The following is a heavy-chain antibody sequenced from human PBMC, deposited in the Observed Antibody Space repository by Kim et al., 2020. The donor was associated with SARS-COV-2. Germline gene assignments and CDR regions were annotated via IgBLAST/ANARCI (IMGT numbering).Heavy chain of an antibody. CDR2: IYYSGST. V-gene: IGHV4-61*01. CDR1: GGSVSSGSYY. J-gene: IGHJ4*02. D-gene: IGHD6-13*01. Sequence: SETLSLTCTVSGGSVSSGSYYWSWIRQPPGKGLEWIGYIYYSGSTNYNPSLKSRVTISVDTSKNQFSLKLSSVTAADTAVYYCARNQRKVDEAAAGYYFDYWGQGTLVTVSS. CDR3: ARNQRKVDEAAAGYYFDY.